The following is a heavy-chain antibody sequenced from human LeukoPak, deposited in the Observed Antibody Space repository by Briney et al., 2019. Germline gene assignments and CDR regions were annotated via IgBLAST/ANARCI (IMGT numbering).Heavy chain of an antibody. CDR3: ASQGAAAGTGYSAFDI. D-gene: IGHD6-13*01. Sequence: PGGSLRLSCAASGFTVSSNYMSWVRQAPGKGLEWVSVIYSGGRTYYADPVKGRFTISRDNSKNTLYLQMNSLRAEDTAVYYCASQGAAAGTGYSAFDIWGQGTMVTVSS. J-gene: IGHJ3*02. V-gene: IGHV3-53*05. CDR2: IYSGGRT. CDR1: GFTVSSNY.